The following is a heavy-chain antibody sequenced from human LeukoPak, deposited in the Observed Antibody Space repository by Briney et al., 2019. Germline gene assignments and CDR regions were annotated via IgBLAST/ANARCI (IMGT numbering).Heavy chain of an antibody. Sequence: GESLQISCKGSGYSFTSYWIGWVRQMPGKGLEWMGIIYPGDSDTRYSPSFQGQVTISADKSISTAYLQWSSLKASDTAMYYCARGNAYDSSGYYYVGYFDYWGQGTLVTVSS. CDR2: IYPGDSDT. J-gene: IGHJ4*02. CDR3: ARGNAYDSSGYYYVGYFDY. V-gene: IGHV5-51*01. D-gene: IGHD3-22*01. CDR1: GYSFTSYW.